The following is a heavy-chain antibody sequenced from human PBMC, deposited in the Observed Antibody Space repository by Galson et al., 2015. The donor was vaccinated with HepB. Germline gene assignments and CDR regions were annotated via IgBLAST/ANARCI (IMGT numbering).Heavy chain of an antibody. V-gene: IGHV3-23*01. CDR1: GFTFSSYA. CDR3: VGGRSSGYYFLLGAVFFDY. D-gene: IGHD3-22*01. CDR2: ISGSGGST. J-gene: IGHJ4*02. Sequence: SLRLSCAASGFTFSSYAMSWVRQAPGKGLEWVSAISGSGGSTYYADSVKGRFTISRDNSKNTLYLQMNSLRAEDTAVYYCVGGRSSGYYFLLGAVFFDYWGQGTLVTVSS.